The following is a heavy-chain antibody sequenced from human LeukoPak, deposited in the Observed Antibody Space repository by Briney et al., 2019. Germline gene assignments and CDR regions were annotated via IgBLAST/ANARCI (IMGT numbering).Heavy chain of an antibody. V-gene: IGHV3-30-3*01. J-gene: IGHJ4*02. CDR3: VRDRYYSFDQ. CDR2: ISYDGNNE. D-gene: IGHD1-26*01. Sequence: PGGSLRLSCASSGFAFSRYTMLWFRQAVGKGLQCVAAISYDGNNEYYTDSVRGRFTISRDNSKNTLYLQMNSLRDEDTAVYYCVRDRYYSFDQWGQGTVVTVSS. CDR1: GFAFSRYT.